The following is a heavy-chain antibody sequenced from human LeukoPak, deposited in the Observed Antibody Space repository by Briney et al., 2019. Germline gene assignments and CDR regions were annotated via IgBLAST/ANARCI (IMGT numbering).Heavy chain of an antibody. CDR2: IYAADSDT. J-gene: IGHJ4*02. Sequence: PGESLKSSCKASGYSSSGYLIAWVRQLPGKGLGWVGIIYAADSDTRYSPSFQGQVTSSADKSITTAHLQWISLTASDTAMYYCATPRDATAYYYDSSGYLYWGQRTLVTVSS. CDR3: ATPRDATAYYYDSSGYLY. D-gene: IGHD3-22*01. V-gene: IGHV5-51*01. CDR1: GYSSSGYL.